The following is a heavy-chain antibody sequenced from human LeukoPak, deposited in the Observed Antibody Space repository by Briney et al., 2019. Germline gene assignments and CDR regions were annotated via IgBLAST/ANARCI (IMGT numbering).Heavy chain of an antibody. CDR3: ARASRYGLNWFDP. D-gene: IGHD3-10*01. J-gene: IGHJ5*02. CDR1: GFAFSNYL. Sequence: GGSLRLSCAASGFAFSNYLMHWVRQAPGKGLEYVSAITGNGGRTYYADSVQGRFTISRDNAKSTLYLQMNSLRAEDTAVYYCARASRYGLNWFDPWGQGTLVTVSS. V-gene: IGHV3-64*02. CDR2: ITGNGGRT.